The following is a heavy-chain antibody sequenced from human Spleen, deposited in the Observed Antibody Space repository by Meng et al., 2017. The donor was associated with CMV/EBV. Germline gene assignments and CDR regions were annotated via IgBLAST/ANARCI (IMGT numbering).Heavy chain of an antibody. Sequence: LSLTCAASGFTFHDYAMHWVRQAPGKGLEWVSSISWDSGNINYADSVTGRFTISRDNAKNSLYLQMNSLRAEDTALYYCAKDTCSGGSCYFDHWGQGTLVTVSS. J-gene: IGHJ4*02. D-gene: IGHD2-15*01. CDR1: GFTFHDYA. CDR2: ISWDSGNI. CDR3: AKDTCSGGSCYFDH. V-gene: IGHV3-9*01.